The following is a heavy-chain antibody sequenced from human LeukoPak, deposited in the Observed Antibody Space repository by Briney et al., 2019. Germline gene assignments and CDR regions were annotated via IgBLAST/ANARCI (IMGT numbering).Heavy chain of an antibody. D-gene: IGHD3-16*02. J-gene: IGHJ5*02. CDR3: AREFIPGGKFWFDP. CDR2: IKQDGSEK. V-gene: IGHV3-7*01. Sequence: GGSLRLSCAASGFTFSSYWMSWVRQAPGKGLEWVANIKQDGSEKYYVDSVKGRFTISRDNAKNSLYLQMNSLRAEDTAVYYCAREFIPGGKFWFDPWGQGTLVTVSS. CDR1: GFTFSSYW.